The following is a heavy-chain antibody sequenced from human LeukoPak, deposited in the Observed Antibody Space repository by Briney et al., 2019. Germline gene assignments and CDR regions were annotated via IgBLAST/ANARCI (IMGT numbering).Heavy chain of an antibody. J-gene: IGHJ5*02. Sequence: WASVKVSCKASGYTFTSYGISWVRQAPGQGLEWMGWISAYNGNTNYAQKLQGRVTMTTDTSTSTAYMELRSPRSDDTAVYHCARDRGPGVLAAAGTALPFDPWGQGTLVTVSS. V-gene: IGHV1-18*01. D-gene: IGHD6-13*01. CDR2: ISAYNGNT. CDR3: ARDRGPGVLAAAGTALPFDP. CDR1: GYTFTSYG.